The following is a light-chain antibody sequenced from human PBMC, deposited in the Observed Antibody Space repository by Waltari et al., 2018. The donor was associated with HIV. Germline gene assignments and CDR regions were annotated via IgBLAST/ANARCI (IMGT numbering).Light chain of an antibody. V-gene: IGKV3-20*01. CDR3: QQYGSSPRT. Sequence: EIVLTQSPGTLSLSPGERATLSCRASQSVSSSYLAWYQQKPGQAPRLLIYGASSRATGIPDRCSGSGSGTDVTLTISSLEPEDFAVYYCQQYGSSPRTFGQGTKLEIK. J-gene: IGKJ2*01. CDR2: GAS. CDR1: QSVSSSY.